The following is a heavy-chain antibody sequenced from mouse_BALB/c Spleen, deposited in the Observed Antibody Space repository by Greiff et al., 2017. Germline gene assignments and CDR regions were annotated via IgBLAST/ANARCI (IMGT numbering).Heavy chain of an antibody. D-gene: IGHD1-1*02. CDR2: IWAGGST. J-gene: IGHJ4*01. CDR3: ARDYDYDAMDY. CDR1: GFSLTSYG. Sequence: VNVVESGPGLVAPSQSLSITCTVSGFSLTSYGVHWVRQPPGKGLEWLGVIWAGGSTNYNSALMSRLSISKDNSKSQVFLKMNSLQTDDTAMYYCARDYDYDAMDYWGQGTAVTVSA. V-gene: IGHV2-9*02.